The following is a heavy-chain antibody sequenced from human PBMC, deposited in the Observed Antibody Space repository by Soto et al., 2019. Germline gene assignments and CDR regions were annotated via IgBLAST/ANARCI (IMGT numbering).Heavy chain of an antibody. V-gene: IGHV4-34*01. D-gene: IGHD4-4*01. CDR1: GGSFIGYD. CDR2: INHRGSR. J-gene: IGHJ4*02. Sequence: QVRLEQRGAGLLKPSETLSLSCSVSGGSFIGYDWTWIRQPPGKGLEWIADINHRGSRNYNPSLRSRVTISMCTSTSQFSLRLTSVTAADTAGYYCARSRYSTYAYWGQGTLVTVSS. CDR3: ARSRYSTYAY.